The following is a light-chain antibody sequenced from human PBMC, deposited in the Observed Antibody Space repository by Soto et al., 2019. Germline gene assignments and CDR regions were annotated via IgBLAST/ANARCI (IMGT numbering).Light chain of an antibody. Sequence: QSVLTQPPSASGTPGQRVTISCSGSSSNIGSNPVHWYQQVPGTAPKLLIHNNNQRPSGVPARFSGSKSGTSASLAISGLPSEDEADYYCAAWDDSLNGVLFGGGTKLTVL. V-gene: IGLV1-44*01. J-gene: IGLJ2*01. CDR2: NNN. CDR1: SSNIGSNP. CDR3: AAWDDSLNGVL.